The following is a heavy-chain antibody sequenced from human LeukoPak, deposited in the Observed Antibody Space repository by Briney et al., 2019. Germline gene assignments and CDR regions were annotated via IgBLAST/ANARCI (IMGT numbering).Heavy chain of an antibody. CDR2: IISSGITI. Sequence: GGSLRLSCAASGFTFSDYYMSWIRQAPGKGLEWVSYIISSGITIYYADSVKGRFTISRDNAKNSLYLQMNGLRAEDTAVYYCAREGAAYSSSWYFDYWGQGTLVTVSS. CDR3: AREGAAYSSSWYFDY. J-gene: IGHJ4*02. D-gene: IGHD6-13*01. V-gene: IGHV3-11*01. CDR1: GFTFSDYY.